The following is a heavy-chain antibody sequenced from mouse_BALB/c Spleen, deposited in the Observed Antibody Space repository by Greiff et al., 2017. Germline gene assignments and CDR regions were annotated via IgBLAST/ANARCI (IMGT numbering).Heavy chain of an antibody. Sequence: VKLVESGPGLVAPSQSLSITCTVSGFSLTGYGVHWVRQPPGKGLEWLGMLWGDGSTDYNSALKSRLSISKDNSKSQVFLKMNSLQTDDTARYYCAREAYGNAYCDDWGQGTTLTVSS. D-gene: IGHD2-1*01. V-gene: IGHV2-6-7*01. CDR3: AREAYGNAYCDD. CDR2: LWGDGST. CDR1: GFSLTGYG. J-gene: IGHJ2*01.